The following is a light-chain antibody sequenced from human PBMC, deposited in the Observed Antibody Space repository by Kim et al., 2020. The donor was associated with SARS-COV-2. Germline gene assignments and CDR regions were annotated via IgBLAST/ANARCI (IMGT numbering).Light chain of an antibody. CDR1: QSVNSN. CDR2: GAS. V-gene: IGKV3D-15*01. CDR3: QQYNDWPPIT. J-gene: IGKJ5*01. Sequence: SPGERATLSCRASQSVNSNLAWYQQKPGQAPRLLIYGASMRASGIPARFSGSGSGTEFTFTISSLQSEDSALYYCQQYNDWPPITFGQGTRLEIK.